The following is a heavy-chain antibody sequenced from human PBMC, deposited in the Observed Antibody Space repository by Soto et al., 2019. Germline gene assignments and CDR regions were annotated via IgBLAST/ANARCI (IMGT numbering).Heavy chain of an antibody. CDR2: ISSSSSYI. Sequence: GGSLRLSCAASGFTFSSYSMNWVRKAPGKGLEWVSSISSSSSYIYYADSVKGRFTISRDNAKNSLYLQMNSLRAEDTAVYYCARDPGYSYGNTWGQGTLVTVSS. CDR1: GFTFSSYS. D-gene: IGHD5-18*01. V-gene: IGHV3-21*01. J-gene: IGHJ5*02. CDR3: ARDPGYSYGNT.